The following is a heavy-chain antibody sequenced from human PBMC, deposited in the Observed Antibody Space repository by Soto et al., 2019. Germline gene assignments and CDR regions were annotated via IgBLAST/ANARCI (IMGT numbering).Heavy chain of an antibody. V-gene: IGHV1-8*02. Sequence: GASVKVSCKASGGTFSSYAISWVRQSTGQGLEWMGWMNPNSGNTGYAQKFQGRVTMTRNTSISTAYMELSSLRSEDTAVYYCARGQSAGSGTFYYYGMDVWGQGTTVTVSS. CDR3: ARGQSAGSGTFYYYGMDV. CDR1: GGTFSSYA. CDR2: MNPNSGNT. J-gene: IGHJ6*02. D-gene: IGHD3-10*01.